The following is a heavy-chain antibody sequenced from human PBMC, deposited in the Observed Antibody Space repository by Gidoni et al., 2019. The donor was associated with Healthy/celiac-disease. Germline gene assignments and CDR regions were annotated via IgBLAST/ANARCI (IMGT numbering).Heavy chain of an antibody. D-gene: IGHD6-19*01. CDR3: ARLGSGWYWVEY. CDR1: GGSFSGYY. V-gene: IGHV4-34*01. J-gene: IGHJ4*02. Sequence: QVQLQQWGAGLLKPSETLSLTCAVSGGSFSGYYWSWIRPPPGKGLEWIGEINHSGSTNYNPSLKSRVTISVDTSKNQFSLKLSSVTAADTAVYYCARLGSGWYWVEYWGQGTLVTVSS. CDR2: INHSGST.